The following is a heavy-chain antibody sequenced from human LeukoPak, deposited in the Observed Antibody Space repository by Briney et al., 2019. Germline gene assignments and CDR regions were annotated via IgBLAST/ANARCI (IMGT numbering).Heavy chain of an antibody. CDR1: GFTFSGYA. CDR2: ISGSGDNT. CDR3: ARDLRFLEPFDY. V-gene: IGHV3-23*01. J-gene: IGHJ4*02. D-gene: IGHD3-3*01. Sequence: GGSLRLSCAASGFTFSGYAMSWVRQVPGKGLEWVSVISGSGDNTYYADSVKGRFTISRDNSKNMLYLQMNSLRAEDTAVYYCARDLRFLEPFDYWGQGTLVTVSS.